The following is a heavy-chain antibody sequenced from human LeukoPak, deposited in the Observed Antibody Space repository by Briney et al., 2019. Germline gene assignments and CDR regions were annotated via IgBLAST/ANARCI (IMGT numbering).Heavy chain of an antibody. CDR1: GFTFGDYY. Sequence: GGSLRLSCAASGFTFGDYYMSWIRQAPGEGLEWISYISSKSSTIYYADSVKGRFTISRDNADNSLSLQMDSLRAEDTALYYCARGDTWNAWYFDYWGQGILVTVSS. V-gene: IGHV3-11*01. CDR2: ISSKSSTI. J-gene: IGHJ4*02. CDR3: ARGDTWNAWYFDY. D-gene: IGHD1-20*01.